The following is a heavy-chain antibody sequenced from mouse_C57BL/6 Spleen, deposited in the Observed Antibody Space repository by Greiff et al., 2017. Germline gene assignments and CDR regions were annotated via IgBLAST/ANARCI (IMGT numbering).Heavy chain of an antibody. CDR3: ARTGYGNSYWYFDV. J-gene: IGHJ1*03. CDR2: IYPGSGNT. Sequence: VQLQQSGPELVKPGASVKISCKASGYSFTSYYIHWVKQRPGQGLEWIGWIYPGSGNTKYNEKFKGKATLTADTSSSTAYMQLSSLTSEDSAVYYCARTGYGNSYWYFDVWGTGTTVTVSS. CDR1: GYSFTSYY. V-gene: IGHV1-66*01. D-gene: IGHD1-1*01.